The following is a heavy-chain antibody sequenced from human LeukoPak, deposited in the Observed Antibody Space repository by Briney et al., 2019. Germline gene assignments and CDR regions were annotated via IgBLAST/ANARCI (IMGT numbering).Heavy chain of an antibody. CDR2: ISWNSGSI. V-gene: IGHV3-9*01. J-gene: IGHJ6*02. D-gene: IGHD2-2*01. CDR3: AKDRFEKYQLLSLLGDGMDV. CDR1: GFTFSSYG. Sequence: PGGSLRLSCAASGFTFSSYGMHWVRQAPEKGLEWVSGISWNSGSIGYADSVKGRFTISRDNAKNSLYLQMNSLRAEDTALYYCAKDRFEKYQLLSLLGDGMDVWGQGTTVTVSS.